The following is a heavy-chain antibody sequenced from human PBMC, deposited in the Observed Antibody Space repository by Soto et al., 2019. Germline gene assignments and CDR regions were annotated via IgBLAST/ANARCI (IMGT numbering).Heavy chain of an antibody. J-gene: IGHJ3*02. D-gene: IGHD3-16*01. Sequence: GGSLRLSCAASGFTFSSYDMHWVRQATGKGLEWVSAIGTAGDTYYPASVKSRFTTSRENAKNSLYLQMNSLRAADTAVYYCARGLKGRVWSATRGDFDIWGQGTMVTVSS. CDR2: IGTAGDT. CDR1: GFTFSSYD. V-gene: IGHV3-13*01. CDR3: ARGLKGRVWSATRGDFDI.